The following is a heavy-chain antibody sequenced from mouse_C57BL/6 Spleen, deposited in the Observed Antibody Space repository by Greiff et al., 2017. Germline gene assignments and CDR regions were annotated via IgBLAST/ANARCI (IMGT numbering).Heavy chain of an antibody. CDR2: IYPNSGST. CDR3: ARADGTAGFAY. Sequence: QVQLQQPGAELVTPGASVKLSCKASGYTFTSYWMHWVKQRPGQGLEWLGMIYPNSGSTNYNEKFKSKATLTVDKSSSTAYMKLSSLTSEDAAVYYCARADGTAGFAYWGQGTLVTVSA. V-gene: IGHV1-64*01. CDR1: GYTFTSYW. J-gene: IGHJ3*01. D-gene: IGHD2-1*01.